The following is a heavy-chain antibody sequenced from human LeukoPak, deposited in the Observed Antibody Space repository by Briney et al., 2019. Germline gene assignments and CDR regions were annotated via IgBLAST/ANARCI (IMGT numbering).Heavy chain of an antibody. CDR3: AREATWGQWYFDH. CDR1: GFSFSNHG. J-gene: IGHJ4*02. CDR2: IARDGGAK. Sequence: GTSLRLSCVASGFSFSNHGMHWVRQAPGKGLEWVSVIARDGGAKFYADSVKGRFTLSRDNSKNMFFLQMNFLTVEDTAIYYCAREATWGQWYFDHWGQGTSVTVSS. D-gene: IGHD6-19*01. V-gene: IGHV3-30*03.